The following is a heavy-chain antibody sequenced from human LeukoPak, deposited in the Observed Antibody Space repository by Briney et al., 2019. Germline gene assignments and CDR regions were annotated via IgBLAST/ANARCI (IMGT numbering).Heavy chain of an antibody. Sequence: SETLSLTCTVSGYSISSGYFWGWIRQPPGKGLEWIGSIYYSGGTYYNPSLKSRVTISVDTSKNQFSLKLSPVTAADTAVYYCASLRLRYFVSYWGQGTLVTVSS. V-gene: IGHV4-38-2*02. J-gene: IGHJ4*02. CDR2: IYYSGGT. CDR1: GYSISSGYF. CDR3: ASLRLRYFVSY. D-gene: IGHD3-9*01.